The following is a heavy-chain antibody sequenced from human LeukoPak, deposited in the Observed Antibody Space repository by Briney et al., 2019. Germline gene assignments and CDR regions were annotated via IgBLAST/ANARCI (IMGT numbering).Heavy chain of an antibody. CDR1: GFTFSSYG. Sequence: GGSLRLSCAASGFTFSSYGMHWVRQAPGKGLEWVAVISYDGSNKYYADSVKGRFTISRDNSKNTLYLQMNSLRAEDTAVYYCARVVCCSSTSCYTSCRPKYYYYYGMDVWGQGTTVTVSS. CDR3: ARVVCCSSTSCYTSCRPKYYYYYGMDV. CDR2: ISYDGSNK. V-gene: IGHV3-30*03. J-gene: IGHJ6*02. D-gene: IGHD2-2*02.